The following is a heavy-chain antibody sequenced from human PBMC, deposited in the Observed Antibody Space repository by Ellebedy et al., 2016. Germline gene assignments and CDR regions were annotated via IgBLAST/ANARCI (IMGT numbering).Heavy chain of an antibody. J-gene: IGHJ3*02. CDR1: GFTFNNYA. D-gene: IGHD3-10*01. CDR2: ISGSGGST. V-gene: IGHV3-23*01. Sequence: GESLKISCAASGFTFNNYAMSWVRQAPGKGLEWVSAISGSGGSTYYADSVKGRFTISRDNSKNTLSLQMNSLRAEDTAVYYCAKDIGIWFGDLDAFDIWGQGTMVTVSS. CDR3: AKDIGIWFGDLDAFDI.